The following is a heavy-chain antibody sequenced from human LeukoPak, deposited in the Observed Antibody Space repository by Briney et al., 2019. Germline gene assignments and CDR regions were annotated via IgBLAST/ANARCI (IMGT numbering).Heavy chain of an antibody. CDR3: AREMITMIDYYYMHV. J-gene: IGHJ6*03. D-gene: IGHD3-22*01. CDR1: GGTFSSYA. CDR2: IIPIFGTA. Sequence: SVKVSCKASGGTFSSYAISLVRQAPGQGLEWMGRIIPIFGTANYAQKFQGRVTITTDEFTSTAYMELSSLRSKDTAVYYCAREMITMIDYYYMHVWGKGTTVTVSS. V-gene: IGHV1-69*05.